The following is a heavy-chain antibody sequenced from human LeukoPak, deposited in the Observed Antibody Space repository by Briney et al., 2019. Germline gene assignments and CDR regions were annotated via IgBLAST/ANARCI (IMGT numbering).Heavy chain of an antibody. D-gene: IGHD2-2*01. J-gene: IGHJ5*02. V-gene: IGHV3-48*01. CDR2: ISGSSSTI. CDR3: ARDHIDCSSTSCYFSAGNWFDP. CDR1: GFSFSTSN. Sequence: AGGSLRLSCAASGFSFSTSNMNWVRQAPGKGLEWVSYISGSSSTIYYADSVKGRFTISRDNSKNTLYLQMNSLRAEDTAVYYCARDHIDCSSTSCYFSAGNWFDPWGQGTLVTVSS.